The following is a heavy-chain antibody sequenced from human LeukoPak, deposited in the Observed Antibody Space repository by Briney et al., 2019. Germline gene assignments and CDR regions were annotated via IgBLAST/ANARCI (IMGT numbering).Heavy chain of an antibody. CDR2: INPNSGST. J-gene: IGHJ6*02. Sequence: GASVKVSCKASGYTFTGYYMHWVRQAPGQGLEWMGWINPNSGSTNYAQKFQGRVTMTRDTSISTAYMELSRLRSDDTAVYYCARDRAGFSRSYYYYGMDVWGQGTTVTVSS. CDR1: GYTFTGYY. CDR3: ARDRAGFSRSYYYYGMDV. D-gene: IGHD3-10*01. V-gene: IGHV1-2*02.